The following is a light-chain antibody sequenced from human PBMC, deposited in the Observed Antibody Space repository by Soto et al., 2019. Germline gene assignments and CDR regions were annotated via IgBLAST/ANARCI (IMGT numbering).Light chain of an antibody. Sequence: EIVLTQSPGTLSLSPGERATLSCSASQSISSNYLAWYQHQPGQSPRLFIYGASRRATGIPDRFSGSGSGPDLTLTISRLEPEDFAVYSCQQYGSSPAFGQGTKVEIK. J-gene: IGKJ1*01. CDR3: QQYGSSPA. CDR2: GAS. CDR1: QSISSNY. V-gene: IGKV3-20*01.